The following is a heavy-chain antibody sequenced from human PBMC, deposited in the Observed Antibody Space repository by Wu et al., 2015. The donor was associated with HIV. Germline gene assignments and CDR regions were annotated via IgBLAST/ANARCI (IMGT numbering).Heavy chain of an antibody. CDR1: GGSISSYY. V-gene: IGHV4-4*07. Sequence: QVQLQESGPGQVKPSETLSLTCTVSGGSISSYYWSWIRQPAGKGLEWIGRIYTSGSTNYNPSLKSRVTMSVDTSKNQFSLKLSSVTAADTAVYYCARLYLGAAAREPPVAFDIWGQGTMVTVSS. J-gene: IGHJ3*02. CDR2: IYTSGST. D-gene: IGHD6-13*01. CDR3: ARLYLGAAAREPPVAFDI.